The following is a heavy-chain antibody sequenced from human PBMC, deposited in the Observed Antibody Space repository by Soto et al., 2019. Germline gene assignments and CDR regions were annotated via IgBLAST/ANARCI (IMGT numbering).Heavy chain of an antibody. D-gene: IGHD3-22*01. J-gene: IGHJ4*02. Sequence: PGGSLRLSCADSGFTFSSYGMHWVRQAPGKGLEWVAVISYDGSNKYYADSVKGRFTISRDNSKNTLYLQMNSLRAEDTAVYYCAKDRYYYDSSGPDYWGQGTLVTVSS. CDR3: AKDRYYYDSSGPDY. CDR1: GFTFSSYG. CDR2: ISYDGSNK. V-gene: IGHV3-30*18.